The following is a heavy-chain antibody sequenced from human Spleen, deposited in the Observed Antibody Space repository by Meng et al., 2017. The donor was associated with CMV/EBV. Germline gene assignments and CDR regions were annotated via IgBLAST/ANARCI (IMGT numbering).Heavy chain of an antibody. CDR3: AKDLEMATIPTDYFDY. J-gene: IGHJ4*02. CDR2: ISGSGGST. V-gene: IGHV3-23*01. CDR1: GFTFSNYA. D-gene: IGHD5-24*01. Sequence: GGSLRLSCAASGFTFSNYAMSWVRQAPGKGLEWVSAISGSGGSTYYADSVKGRFTISRDNSKNTLYLQMNSLRAEDTAVYYCAKDLEMATIPTDYFDYWGQGTLVTVSS.